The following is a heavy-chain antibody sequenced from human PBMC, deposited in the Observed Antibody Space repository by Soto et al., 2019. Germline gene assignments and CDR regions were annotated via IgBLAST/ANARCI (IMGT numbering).Heavy chain of an antibody. CDR2: IIPIFGTA. J-gene: IGHJ6*02. Sequence: SVKVSCKASGCIFSSYAISWVRQAPGQGLEWMGGIIPIFGTANYAQKFQGRVTITADESTSTAYMERSSLRSEDTAVYYCASRDSSGPYCYYGMDVWGQGTTVTVSS. V-gene: IGHV1-69*13. D-gene: IGHD3-22*01. CDR1: GCIFSSYA. CDR3: ASRDSSGPYCYYGMDV.